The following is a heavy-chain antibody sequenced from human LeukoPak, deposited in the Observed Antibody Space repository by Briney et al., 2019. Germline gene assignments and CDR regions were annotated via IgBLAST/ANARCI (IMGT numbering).Heavy chain of an antibody. Sequence: SVKVSCKASGGSFNNYAITWVRQAPGQGLEWMGGIIPIFGSPNYAQKFQGRVTITADKSTSTAYMDLSSLRSEDTAVYYCATSYYDSSAYYPNPEWGQGTLVTVSS. CDR1: GGSFNNYA. D-gene: IGHD3-22*01. V-gene: IGHV1-69*06. J-gene: IGHJ4*02. CDR3: ATSYYDSSAYYPNPE. CDR2: IIPIFGSP.